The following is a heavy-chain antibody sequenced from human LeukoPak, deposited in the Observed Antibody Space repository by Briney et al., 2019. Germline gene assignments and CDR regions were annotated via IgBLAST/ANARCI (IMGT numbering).Heavy chain of an antibody. CDR3: ARDGRILPQYYFDY. CDR2: ISYDGSNK. J-gene: IGHJ4*02. Sequence: PGGSLRLSCAASGFTFSSYAMHWVRQAPGKGLEWVAVISYDGSNKYYADSVKGRFTIPRDNSKNTLYLQMNSLRAEDTAVYYCARDGRILPQYYFDYWGQGTLVTVSS. V-gene: IGHV3-30-3*01. CDR1: GFTFSSYA. D-gene: IGHD2-15*01.